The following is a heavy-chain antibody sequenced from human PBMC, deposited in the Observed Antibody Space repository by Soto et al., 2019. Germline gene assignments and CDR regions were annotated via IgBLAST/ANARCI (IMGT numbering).Heavy chain of an antibody. CDR1: GDSVSSADYY. J-gene: IGHJ5*02. CDR3: VRDRGSSWMYKWFDP. Sequence: PSETLSLTCTVSGDSVSSADYYWVWIRRPPGEGLEWIGHIYYSGSTYYTPSLRGRVSISVDTSKNQFSLNLNSVTAADTAVYYCVRDRGSSWMYKWFDPWGQGTQVTVSS. CDR2: IYYSGST. V-gene: IGHV4-30-4*01. D-gene: IGHD2-2*01.